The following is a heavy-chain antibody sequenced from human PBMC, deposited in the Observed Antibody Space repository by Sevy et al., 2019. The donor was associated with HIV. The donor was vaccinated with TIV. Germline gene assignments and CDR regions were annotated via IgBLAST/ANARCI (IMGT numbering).Heavy chain of an antibody. Sequence: SETLSLTCTVSGGSISSSSYYWGWIRQPPGKGLEWIGNIYYSGSTYYNPSLKSRVTIFVDTSKNQFSLKLSSVTAADTAVYYCARLGRGEILYYFDYWGQGTLVTVSS. CDR1: GGSISSSSYY. J-gene: IGHJ4*02. D-gene: IGHD3-10*01. CDR2: IYYSGST. CDR3: ARLGRGEILYYFDY. V-gene: IGHV4-39*01.